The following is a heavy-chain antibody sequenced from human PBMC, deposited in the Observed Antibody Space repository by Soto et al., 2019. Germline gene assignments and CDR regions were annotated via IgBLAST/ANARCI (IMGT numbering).Heavy chain of an antibody. J-gene: IGHJ5*01. V-gene: IGHV6-1*01. CDR1: VESVCSYTST. Sequence: LHAHSLTDAISVESVCSYTSTSNWNRQYPSRGLEWLGRTYYRSKWYNDYAVSVKSRITINPDTSNNQLSLQLNSVTPDDTAVYYCVRLIGSSWLDSWGKGTLVTVSS. D-gene: IGHD6-13*01. CDR3: VRLIGSSWLDS. CDR2: TYYRSKWYN.